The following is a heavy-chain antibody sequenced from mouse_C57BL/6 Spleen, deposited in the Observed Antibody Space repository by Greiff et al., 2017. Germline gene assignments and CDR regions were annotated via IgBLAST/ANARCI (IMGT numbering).Heavy chain of an antibody. CDR1: GFNFKNTY. CDR3: AREGYYGYSTYYYAMDY. J-gene: IGHJ4*01. CDR2: IDPANGNT. Sequence: VQLQQSVAELVRPGASVKLSCTASGFNFKNTYMHWVKQRPEQGLEWIGRIDPANGNTKYAPKFQGKATITADTSSNTAYLQLSSLTSEDTAIYYCAREGYYGYSTYYYAMDYWGQGTSVTVSS. D-gene: IGHD1-1*01. V-gene: IGHV14-3*01.